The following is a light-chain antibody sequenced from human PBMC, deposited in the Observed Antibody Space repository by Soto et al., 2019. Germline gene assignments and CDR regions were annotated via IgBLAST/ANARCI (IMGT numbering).Light chain of an antibody. CDR2: DAS. CDR1: QSVSSY. CDR3: QHHYSTPPT. J-gene: IGKJ1*01. Sequence: EIVLTQSPATLSLSPGERATLSCRASQSVSSYLAWYQQKPGQAPRLLIYDASNRATGIPARFSGSGSGTDFTLTISSLEPEDVAVYYCQHHYSTPPTFGQGTKVEIK. V-gene: IGKV3-11*01.